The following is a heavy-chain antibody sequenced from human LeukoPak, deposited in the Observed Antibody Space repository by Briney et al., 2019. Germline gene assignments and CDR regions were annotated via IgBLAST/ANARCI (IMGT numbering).Heavy chain of an antibody. V-gene: IGHV3-23*01. CDR1: GFTFSSYA. Sequence: GGSLRLSCAASGFTFSSYAMSWVRQAPGKGLEWVSAISGSGGSTYYADSVKGRFTISRDNSKNTLYLQMNSLRAEDTAVYYCAKDGGRENVLLWFGELAIDYWGQGTLVTVSS. D-gene: IGHD3-10*01. CDR2: ISGSGGST. J-gene: IGHJ4*02. CDR3: AKDGGRENVLLWFGELAIDY.